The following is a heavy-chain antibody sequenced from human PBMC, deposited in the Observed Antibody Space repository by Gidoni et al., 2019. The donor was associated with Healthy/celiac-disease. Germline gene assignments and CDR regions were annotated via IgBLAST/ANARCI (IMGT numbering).Heavy chain of an antibody. V-gene: IGHV3-23*01. J-gene: IGHJ4*02. Sequence: EVQLLESGGGLVQPGGSLSLSCAASGFTFSSYAMSWVRQAPVKGLGWGSAISGSGGSTYYADSVKGRFTVSRDNSKNTLYLQMNSLRAEDTAVYYCAKDVGFGEPTLFDYWGQGTLVTVSS. CDR1: GFTFSSYA. D-gene: IGHD3-10*01. CDR2: ISGSGGST. CDR3: AKDVGFGEPTLFDY.